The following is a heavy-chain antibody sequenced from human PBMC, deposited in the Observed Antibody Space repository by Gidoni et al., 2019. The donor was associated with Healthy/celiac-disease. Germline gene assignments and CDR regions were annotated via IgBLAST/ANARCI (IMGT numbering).Heavy chain of an antibody. CDR3: AREYSYGLDY. Sequence: EVQLVESGGGLVKPVCSLRLSCSASGFTFSSYSMNWVRQAPGKGLEWVSSISSSSSYIYYADSVKGRFTISRDKAKNSLYMQMNSLRAEETAVYYCAREYSYGLDYWGQGTLVTVSS. CDR1: GFTFSSYS. V-gene: IGHV3-21*01. CDR2: ISSSSSYI. J-gene: IGHJ4*02. D-gene: IGHD5-18*01.